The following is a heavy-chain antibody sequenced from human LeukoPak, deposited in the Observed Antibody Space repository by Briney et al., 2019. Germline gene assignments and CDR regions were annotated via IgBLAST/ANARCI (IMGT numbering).Heavy chain of an antibody. CDR3: AKDVWKYDILTGPYS. Sequence: GGSLRLSCSASGFTFSTYAMNWVRQAPGKGLEWVSGVSNTGVSTYYADSVEGGFTISRDNSKNTLYLQMNSLRAEDTAVYYCAKDVWKYDILTGPYSWGQGTLVTVSS. J-gene: IGHJ4*02. D-gene: IGHD3-9*01. CDR2: VSNTGVST. CDR1: GFTFSTYA. V-gene: IGHV3-23*01.